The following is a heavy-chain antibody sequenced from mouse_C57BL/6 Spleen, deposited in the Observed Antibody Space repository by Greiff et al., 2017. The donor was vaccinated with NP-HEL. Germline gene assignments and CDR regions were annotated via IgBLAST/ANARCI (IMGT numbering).Heavy chain of an antibody. CDR3: ARSGYDYDGFDY. CDR2: INPSTGGT. CDR1: GYSFTGYY. J-gene: IGHJ2*01. D-gene: IGHD2-4*01. Sequence: VQLQQSGPELVKPGASVKISCKASGYSFTGYYMNWVKQSPEKSLEWIGEINPSTGGTTYNQKFKAKATLTVDKSSSTAYMQLKSLTSEDSAVYYCARSGYDYDGFDYWGQGTTLTVSS. V-gene: IGHV1-42*01.